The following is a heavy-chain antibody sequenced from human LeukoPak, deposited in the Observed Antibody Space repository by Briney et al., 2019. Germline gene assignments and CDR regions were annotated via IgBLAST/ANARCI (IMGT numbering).Heavy chain of an antibody. CDR2: VFTSGNT. D-gene: IGHD3-10*01. CDR1: GGSITRGSYY. V-gene: IGHV4-61*09. J-gene: IGHJ4*01. Sequence: SETLSLTCTVSGGSITRGSYYWTWIRQPAGKALEWIGHVFTSGNTNYNPSLKGRVTISIETSKSQFSLNLNSVTAADTAVYYCARGTGSLFYWGHGILVTVSS. CDR3: ARGTGSLFY.